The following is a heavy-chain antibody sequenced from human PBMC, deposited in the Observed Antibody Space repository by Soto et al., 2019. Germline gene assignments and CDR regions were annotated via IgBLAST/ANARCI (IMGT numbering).Heavy chain of an antibody. V-gene: IGHV5-10-1*01. CDR1: GYSFTSYW. CDR2: IDPSDSYT. J-gene: IGHJ5*02. CDR3: ARPYCSGGSCYDENWFDP. Sequence: PGKSLKISCKGSGYSFTSYWISWVRQMPGKGLEWMGRIDPSDSYTNYSPSFQGHVTISADKSISTAYLQWSSLKASDTAMYYCARPYCSGGSCYDENWFDPWGQGTLVTVSS. D-gene: IGHD2-15*01.